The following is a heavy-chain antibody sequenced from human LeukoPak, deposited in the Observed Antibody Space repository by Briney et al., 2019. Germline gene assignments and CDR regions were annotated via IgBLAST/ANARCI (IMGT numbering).Heavy chain of an antibody. V-gene: IGHV1-2*02. J-gene: IGHJ5*02. CDR3: ARELRRDANWFDP. CDR1: GYTFTGYY. D-gene: IGHD2-21*02. Sequence: ASVKVSCKASGYTFTGYYMYWVRQAPGQGLEWMGWINPNSGGTNYAQKFQGRITMTRDTFISTAYMELSRLRSDDTAVYYCARELRRDANWFDPWGQGTLVTVSS. CDR2: INPNSGGT.